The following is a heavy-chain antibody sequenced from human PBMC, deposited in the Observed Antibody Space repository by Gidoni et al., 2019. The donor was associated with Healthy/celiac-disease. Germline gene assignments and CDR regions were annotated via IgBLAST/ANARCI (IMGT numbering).Heavy chain of an antibody. CDR2: IRSKAYGGTT. D-gene: IGHD3-22*01. CDR3: TRFTMIVDDYYYYGMDV. CDR1: GFTFGDHD. V-gene: IGHV3-49*05. J-gene: IGHJ6*02. Sequence: EVQLVESGGGLVKPGRPLRLSCTASGFTFGDHDMRWLRQAPGKGLEWVGFIRSKAYGGTTEYAASVKGRFTISRDDSKSIAYLQMNSLKTEDTAVYYCTRFTMIVDDYYYYGMDVWGQGTTVTVSS.